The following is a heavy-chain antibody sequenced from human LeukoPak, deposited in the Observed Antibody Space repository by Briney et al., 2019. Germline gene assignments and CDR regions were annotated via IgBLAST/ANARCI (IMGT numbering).Heavy chain of an antibody. V-gene: IGHV1-69*04. Sequence: SVKVSCKASGGTFSSYAISWVRQAPGQGLEWMGRIIPILGIANYAQKFQGRVTITADKSTSTAYMELSSLRSEDTAVYYCARVGGDRNYYYYGMDDWGQGTTVTVSS. CDR3: ARVGGDRNYYYYGMDD. CDR2: IIPILGIA. J-gene: IGHJ6*02. D-gene: IGHD2-21*02. CDR1: GGTFSSYA.